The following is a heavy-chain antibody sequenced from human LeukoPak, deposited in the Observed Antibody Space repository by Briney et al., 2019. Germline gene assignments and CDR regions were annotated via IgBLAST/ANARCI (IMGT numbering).Heavy chain of an antibody. CDR3: AREDGRSHYSSGWYGAFDI. Sequence: ASVKVSCKASGYTFTAYYMHWVRQAPGQGLEWMGWVSGYNGDSNKAQKFKERVTMTADTSTNTAYMEMRNLRSDDTAVYYCAREDGRSHYSSGWYGAFDIWGQGTLVTVSS. J-gene: IGHJ3*02. V-gene: IGHV1-18*01. CDR1: GYTFTAYY. CDR2: VSGYNGDS. D-gene: IGHD6-13*01.